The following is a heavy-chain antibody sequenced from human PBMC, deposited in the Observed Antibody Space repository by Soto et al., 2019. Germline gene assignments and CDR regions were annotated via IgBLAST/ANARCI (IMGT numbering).Heavy chain of an antibody. D-gene: IGHD3-10*02. CDR1: GFTFSSYA. J-gene: IGHJ6*02. Sequence: EVQLLESGGGLVQPGGSLRLSCAASGFTFSSYAMSWVRQAPGKGLEWVSAISGGAGSIYYADSVKGRFTISRDNSMNTLYLQMNSLRAEDTAVYYCASNMVFGEYGMDVWGQGTTVTVSS. V-gene: IGHV3-23*01. CDR3: ASNMVFGEYGMDV. CDR2: ISGGAGSI.